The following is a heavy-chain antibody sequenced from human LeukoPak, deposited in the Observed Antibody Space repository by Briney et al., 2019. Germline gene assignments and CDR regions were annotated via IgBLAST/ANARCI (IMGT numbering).Heavy chain of an antibody. V-gene: IGHV1-69*05. CDR1: GGTFSSYA. J-gene: IGHJ4*02. CDR3: ARGDYDSSVYTHAH. CDR2: IIPIFGTA. D-gene: IGHD3-22*01. Sequence: SVTVSCKASGGTFSSYAISWVRQAPGQGLEWMGGIIPIFGTANHAQKFQGRVTITTDESTSTAYMELSSLRSEDTAVYYCARGDYDSSVYTHAHWGQAPLVTVSS.